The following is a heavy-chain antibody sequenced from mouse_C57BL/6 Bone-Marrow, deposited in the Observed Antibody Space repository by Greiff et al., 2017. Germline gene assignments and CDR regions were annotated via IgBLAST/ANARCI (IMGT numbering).Heavy chain of an antibody. CDR1: GYSITSGYY. D-gene: IGHD2-4*01. Sequence: DVKLVESGPGLVKPSQSLSLTCSVTGYSITSGYYWNWIRQFPGNKLEWMGYISYDGSNNYNPSLQNRISITRDTSKNQFFLKLNSVTTEDTATYYCAKGLRGYYAMDYWGQGTSVTVSS. V-gene: IGHV3-6*01. J-gene: IGHJ4*01. CDR2: ISYDGSN. CDR3: AKGLRGYYAMDY.